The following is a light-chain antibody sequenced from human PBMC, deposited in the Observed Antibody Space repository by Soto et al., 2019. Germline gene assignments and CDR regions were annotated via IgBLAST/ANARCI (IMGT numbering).Light chain of an antibody. Sequence: QSVLTQPASVSGSPGQSITISCTGTSSDVGGHNYVSWYQQHPGKAPKLMIYDVSSRPSGVSNRFSGSKSGNTASLTISGLQAEDEADYYCSSYTSSSTLDVFGTGTKLTVL. J-gene: IGLJ1*01. V-gene: IGLV2-14*01. CDR1: SSDVGGHNY. CDR3: SSYTSSSTLDV. CDR2: DVS.